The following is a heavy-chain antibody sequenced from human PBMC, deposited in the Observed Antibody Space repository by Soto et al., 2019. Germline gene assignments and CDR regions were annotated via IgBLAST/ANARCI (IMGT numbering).Heavy chain of an antibody. CDR3: DSSYDSSGYYYSFDY. D-gene: IGHD3-22*01. CDR1: GGSISSGGYY. CDR2: IYYSGST. V-gene: IGHV4-31*03. Sequence: PSETLSLTCTVSGGSISSGGYYWSWIRQHPGKGLEWIGYIYYSGSTYYNPSLKSRVTISVDTSKNQFSLKLSSVTAADTAVYYCDSSYDSSGYYYSFDYWDKDTRVTVSS. J-gene: IGHJ4*02.